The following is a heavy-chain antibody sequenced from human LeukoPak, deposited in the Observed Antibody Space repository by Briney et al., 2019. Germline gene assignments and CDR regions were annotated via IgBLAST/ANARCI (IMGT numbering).Heavy chain of an antibody. V-gene: IGHV4-4*09. J-gene: IGHJ2*01. Sequence: SETRSLTCTVSGASIRSYYWSWIRQPPGKGLEWIGYIYSSGSSNYTPSLRSRVTISLATSKNQFSLKLNSGTAADTAVYYCARQPLLGSYWYFYLWGRGTLVTVYS. CDR3: ARQPLLGSYWYFYL. CDR1: GASIRSYY. D-gene: IGHD1-26*01. CDR2: IYSSGSS.